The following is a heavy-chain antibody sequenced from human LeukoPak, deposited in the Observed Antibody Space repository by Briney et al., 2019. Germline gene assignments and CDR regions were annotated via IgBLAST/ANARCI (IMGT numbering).Heavy chain of an antibody. CDR1: GGSFSGYY. D-gene: IGHD5-18*01. CDR3: ARGGGRSPLWLVSSPLYFDY. CDR2: INHSGST. Sequence: SETLYLTCAVYGGSFSGYYWSWIRQPPGKGLEWIGEINHSGSTNYNPSLKRRVTISVDTSKNQLSLKLSSVTAADTAVYYCARGGGRSPLWLVSSPLYFDYWGQGTLVTVSS. J-gene: IGHJ4*02. V-gene: IGHV4-34*01.